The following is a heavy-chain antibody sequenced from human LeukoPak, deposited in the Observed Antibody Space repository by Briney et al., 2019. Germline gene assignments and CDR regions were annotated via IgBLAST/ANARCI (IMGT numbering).Heavy chain of an antibody. CDR1: GGSISTSNYY. CDR3: ARLETIPMTDSPPPTPSYFDL. J-gene: IGHJ2*01. Sequence: PSETLSLTCTVSGGSISTSNYYWGWIRQSPVKGLEWIGNIFYSGSTYYNPSLRNRVTISVDTSRNQFSLTLSSLTAADTAVYYCARLETIPMTDSPPPTPSYFDLWGRGTLVTVSS. D-gene: IGHD3-22*01. V-gene: IGHV4-39*01. CDR2: IFYSGST.